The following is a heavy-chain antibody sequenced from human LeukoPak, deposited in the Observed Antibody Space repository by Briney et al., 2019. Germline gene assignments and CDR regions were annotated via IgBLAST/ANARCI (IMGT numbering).Heavy chain of an antibody. D-gene: IGHD5-18*01. CDR2: INPDGNKK. CDR3: ARDLAYSRLDY. CDR1: GFTFSSYW. J-gene: IGHJ4*02. Sequence: GGSLRLSCAASGFTFSSYWMSWVRQAPGKGLEWVASINPDGNKKYSADSVKGRFTISRDNAENSLYLKMNSLRVEDTALYYCARDLAYSRLDYWGQGMLVTVSS. V-gene: IGHV3-7*01.